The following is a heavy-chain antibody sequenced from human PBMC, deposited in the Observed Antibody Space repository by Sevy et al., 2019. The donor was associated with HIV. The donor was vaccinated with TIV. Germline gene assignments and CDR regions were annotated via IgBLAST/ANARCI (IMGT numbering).Heavy chain of an antibody. CDR3: ARLLDTAMVRGVDWFDP. V-gene: IGHV4-39*01. D-gene: IGHD5-18*01. Sequence: SETLSLTCTVSGGSISSSSYYWGWIRQPPGKGLEWIGTIYYSGSTYYNPSLQSRVTISVDTSKNQFSLKLSSVTAADTAVYYCARLLDTAMVRGVDWFDPWGQGTLVTVSS. CDR2: IYYSGST. J-gene: IGHJ5*02. CDR1: GGSISSSSYY.